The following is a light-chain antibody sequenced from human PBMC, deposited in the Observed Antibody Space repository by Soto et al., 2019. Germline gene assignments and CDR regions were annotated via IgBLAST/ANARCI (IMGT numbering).Light chain of an antibody. Sequence: DIVMTQSPDSLAVSLGERATINCKSSQSVLYSSNNKNYLXWYQHNPGHPPKLLIYWASTRESGVPDRFSGSGSGTDFTLTISSLQAEDVAVYYCQQYYSTPYTFGQGTKLEIK. CDR2: WAS. V-gene: IGKV4-1*01. J-gene: IGKJ2*01. CDR3: QQYYSTPYT. CDR1: QSVLYSSNNKNY.